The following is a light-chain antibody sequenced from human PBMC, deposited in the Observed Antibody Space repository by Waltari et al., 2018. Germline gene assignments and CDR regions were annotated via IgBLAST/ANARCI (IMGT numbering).Light chain of an antibody. V-gene: IGLV2-14*01. Sequence: QSALTQPASVSGSPGQSITISCTGTSSDIGDYNFVSWYQQSPGQAPKLMIYEVSNRPLGVSNRLSGSKSGNTASLTISGLQAEDEADYYCTSYTRSNTWVFGGGTKVTVL. CDR1: SSDIGDYNF. CDR3: TSYTRSNTWV. CDR2: EVS. J-gene: IGLJ3*02.